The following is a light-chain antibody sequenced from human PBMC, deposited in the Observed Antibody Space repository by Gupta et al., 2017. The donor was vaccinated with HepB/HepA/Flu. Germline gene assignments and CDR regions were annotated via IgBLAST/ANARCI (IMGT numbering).Light chain of an antibody. V-gene: IGKV3-20*01. CDR1: QSVSLSY. CDR3: QQYGNSPSS. J-gene: IGKJ2*01. CDR2: GAS. Sequence: EFVLTQSPGTLSLSPGDTATLSCRASQSVSLSYLAWYQQKPGHAPRLLIYGASRRATGIPDRFSSSGSGTDFTLLISRLEPEDFAVYYCQQYGNSPSSFGQGTKLEIK.